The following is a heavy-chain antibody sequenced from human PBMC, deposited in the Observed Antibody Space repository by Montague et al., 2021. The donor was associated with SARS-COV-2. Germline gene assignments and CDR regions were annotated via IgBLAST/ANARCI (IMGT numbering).Heavy chain of an antibody. V-gene: IGHV4-31*03. D-gene: IGHD1-26*01. CDR3: ARVKVGATNLIYFDY. J-gene: IGHJ4*02. CDR2: IYYTGRT. CDR1: GGSISSGRYY. Sequence: TLSLTCSVSGGSISSGRYYWSWIRHHPGKGLEWIGYIYYTGRTYYNPSLKSRVSMSVDTSNNQFSLSLSSLTAADTAVFYCARVKVGATNLIYFDYWGQGTLVTVSS.